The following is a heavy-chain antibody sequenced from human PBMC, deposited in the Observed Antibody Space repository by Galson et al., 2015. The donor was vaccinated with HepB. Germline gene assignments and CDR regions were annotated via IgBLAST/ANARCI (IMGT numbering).Heavy chain of an antibody. D-gene: IGHD3-10*01. CDR3: ARDASSMVRGSYYYYGMDV. CDR2: ISYDGSNK. CDR1: GFTFSSYS. V-gene: IGHV3-30*03. J-gene: IGHJ6*02. Sequence: SLRLSCAASGFTFSSYSMNWVRQAPGKGLEWVAVISYDGSNKYYADSVKGRFTISRDNSKNTLYLQMNSLRAEDTAVYYCARDASSMVRGSYYYYGMDVWGQGTTVTVSS.